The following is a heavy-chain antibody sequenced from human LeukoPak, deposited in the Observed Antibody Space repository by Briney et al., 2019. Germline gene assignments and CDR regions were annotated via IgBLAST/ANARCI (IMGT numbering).Heavy chain of an antibody. CDR1: GYTFTGYY. CDR2: INPNSGGT. CDR3: ARGLYCSSARCFAAQRPPY. V-gene: IGHV1-2*06. J-gene: IGHJ4*02. Sequence: ASVKVSCKASGYTFTGYYMHLVRQAPGQGLEWMGRINPNSGGTNYAQKFQGRVAMTRDTSITTAYMELSWLKSDDTAVYYCARGLYCSSARCFAAQRPPYWGQGTLVTVSS. D-gene: IGHD2-2*01.